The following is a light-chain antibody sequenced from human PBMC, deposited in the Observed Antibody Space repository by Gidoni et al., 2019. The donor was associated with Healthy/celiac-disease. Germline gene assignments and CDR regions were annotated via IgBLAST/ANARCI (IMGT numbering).Light chain of an antibody. CDR3: MQGIHLPLT. J-gene: IGKJ4*01. V-gene: IGKV2-29*02. CDR2: EVS. CDR1: QSLLHSDGKTY. Sequence: DIVMPQTPLSLSVTPGQPASISCKSSQSLLHSDGKTYLYWYLQTPGQSQQLLIYEVSRRFSGVPDRFSGSGSGTDFTLKISRVEAEDVGVYYCMQGIHLPLTFGGGTKVEIK.